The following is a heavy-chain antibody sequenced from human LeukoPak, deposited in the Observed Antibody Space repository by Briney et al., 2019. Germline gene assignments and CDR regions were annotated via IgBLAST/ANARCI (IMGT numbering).Heavy chain of an antibody. CDR1: GYTFTSYY. CDR2: INPSGGST. J-gene: IGHJ6*04. Sequence: ASVKVSCKASGYTFTSYYMHWVRQAPGQGLEWMGIINPSGGSTSYAQKFQGRVTMTRDTSTSTVYMELSSLRSEDTAVYYCARVDGRCGELSYGMDVWGKGTTVTVSS. D-gene: IGHD3-10*01. V-gene: IGHV1-46*01. CDR3: ARVDGRCGELSYGMDV.